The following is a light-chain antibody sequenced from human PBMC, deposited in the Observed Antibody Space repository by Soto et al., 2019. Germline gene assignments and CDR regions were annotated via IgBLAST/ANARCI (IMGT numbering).Light chain of an antibody. CDR3: QQFDSVPCT. Sequence: IQMTQSPSSLSAAVGDRVPITCQASQDITNSLIWYQQKPGKAPKLLIYDASSLGTGVSSRFSGSGSGTYFTLTISSLQTEDIATYYCQQFDSVPCTFGQGTKLEIK. CDR1: QDITNS. CDR2: DAS. V-gene: IGKV1-33*01. J-gene: IGKJ2*02.